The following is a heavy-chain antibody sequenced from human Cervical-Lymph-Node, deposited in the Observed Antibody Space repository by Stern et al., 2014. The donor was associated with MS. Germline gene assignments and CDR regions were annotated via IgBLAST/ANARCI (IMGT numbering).Heavy chain of an antibody. CDR1: GGTFSSDA. CDR2: IIPICGTS. D-gene: IGHD1-26*01. V-gene: IGHV1-69*06. J-gene: IGHJ4*02. CDR3: ARASVSVGGFDY. Sequence: QVQLGQSGAEVKKPGSSVKVSCKASGGTFSSDAINWVRQAPGQGLEWMGGIIPICGTSNYAQKFQGRVTMIADTSTSTAFMELTSLRSEDTAVYYCARASVSVGGFDYWGQGTLVTVSS.